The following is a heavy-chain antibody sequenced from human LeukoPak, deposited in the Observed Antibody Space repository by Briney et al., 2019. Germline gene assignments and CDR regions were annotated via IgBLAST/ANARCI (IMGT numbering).Heavy chain of an antibody. CDR3: VMGYSYGLGDYFDY. CDR1: GFTFSSYA. J-gene: IGHJ4*02. D-gene: IGHD5-18*01. Sequence: GGSLRLSCAASGFTFSSYAMSWVRQAPGKGLEWVSVISGSGGSTYYADSVKGRFTISRDNAKNSLYLQMNSLRAEDTALYYCVMGYSYGLGDYFDYWGQGTLVTVSS. V-gene: IGHV3-23*01. CDR2: ISGSGGST.